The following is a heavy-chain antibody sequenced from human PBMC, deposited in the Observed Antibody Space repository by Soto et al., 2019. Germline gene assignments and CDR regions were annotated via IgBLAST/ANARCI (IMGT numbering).Heavy chain of an antibody. D-gene: IGHD5-12*01. V-gene: IGHV3-53*01. Sequence: GGSLRLSCVASGLTVSSNHMSWVRQAPGKGLEWVSVILTTGSTYYADSLKGRFIISRDNSKNTLYLQMNSLRAEDTAVYYCATYSGSTGGLDPWGQGTLVTVSS. CDR2: ILTTGST. J-gene: IGHJ5*02. CDR1: GLTVSSNH. CDR3: ATYSGSTGGLDP.